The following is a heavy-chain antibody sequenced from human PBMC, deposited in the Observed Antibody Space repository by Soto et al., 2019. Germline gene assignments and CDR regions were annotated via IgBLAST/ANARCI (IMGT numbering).Heavy chain of an antibody. CDR2: IYYSGST. J-gene: IGHJ6*03. V-gene: IGHV4-59*01. Sequence: SETLSLTCTVSGGSISSYYWSWIRQPPGKGLEWIGYIYYSGSTNYNPSLKSRVTISVDTSKNQFSLKLSSVTAADTAVYYCARGFQGYDFWSGYYRQANNYYYYMDVWGKGTMVTVSS. CDR1: GGSISSYY. CDR3: ARGFQGYDFWSGYYRQANNYYYYMDV. D-gene: IGHD3-3*01.